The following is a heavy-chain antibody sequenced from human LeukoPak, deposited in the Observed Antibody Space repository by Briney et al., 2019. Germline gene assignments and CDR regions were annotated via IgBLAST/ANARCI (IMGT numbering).Heavy chain of an antibody. CDR1: GYIFADYY. D-gene: IGHD2-15*01. CDR3: ARGDCSVSGCHGGNWFDP. J-gene: IGHJ5*02. V-gene: IGHV1-2*02. CDR2: INPNNGGT. Sequence: ASVKVSCKASGYIFADYYMHWVRQAPGQGLEWMGWINPNNGGTNYAQSFQGRVTMTRDTSTNTAHMELSRLRSDDTAVYYCARGDCSVSGCHGGNWFDPWGQGTPVTVSS.